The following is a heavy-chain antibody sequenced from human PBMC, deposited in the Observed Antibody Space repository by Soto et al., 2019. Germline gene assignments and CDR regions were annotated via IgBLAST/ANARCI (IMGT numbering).Heavy chain of an antibody. CDR1: GFTFSSYG. Sequence: PVGSLRLSCAASGFTFSSYGMHWVRQAPGKGLEWVAVISYDGSNKYYADSVKGRFTISRDNSKNTLYLQMNSLRAEDTAVYYCAKDQYYYDSSGIVDYWGQGTLVTVSS. D-gene: IGHD3-22*01. CDR2: ISYDGSNK. J-gene: IGHJ4*02. CDR3: AKDQYYYDSSGIVDY. V-gene: IGHV3-30*18.